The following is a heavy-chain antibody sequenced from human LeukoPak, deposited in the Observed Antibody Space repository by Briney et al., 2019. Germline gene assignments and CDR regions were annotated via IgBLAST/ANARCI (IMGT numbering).Heavy chain of an antibody. CDR2: INPNSGGT. D-gene: IGHD6-19*01. J-gene: IGHJ6*02. CDR1: GYTFTGYY. CDR3: ARGLAVAGRGRYYYYGMDV. V-gene: IGHV1-2*04. Sequence: ASMKVSCKASGYTFTGYYMHWVRQAPGQGLEWMGWINPNSGGTNYAQKFQGWVTMTRDTSISTAYMELSRLRSDDTAVYYCARGLAVAGRGRYYYYGMDVWGQGTTVTVSS.